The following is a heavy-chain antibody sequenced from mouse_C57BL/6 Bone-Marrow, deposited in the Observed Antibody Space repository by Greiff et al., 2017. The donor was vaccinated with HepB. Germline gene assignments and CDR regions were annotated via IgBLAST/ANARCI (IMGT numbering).Heavy chain of an antibody. J-gene: IGHJ2*01. Sequence: EVQGVESGGGLVQPGGSLKLSCAASGFTFSDYGMAWVRQAPRKGPEWVAFISNLAYSIYYADTVTGRFTISRENAKNTLYLEMSSLRSEDTAMYYCARQGYYGSYYFDYWGQGTTLTVSS. CDR2: ISNLAYSI. V-gene: IGHV5-15*01. CDR1: GFTFSDYG. CDR3: ARQGYYGSYYFDY. D-gene: IGHD1-1*01.